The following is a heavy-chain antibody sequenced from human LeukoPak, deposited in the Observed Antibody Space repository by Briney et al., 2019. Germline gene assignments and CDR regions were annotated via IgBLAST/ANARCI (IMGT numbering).Heavy chain of an antibody. D-gene: IGHD1-26*01. Sequence: SETLSLTCTVSGGSISSSSRYWGWIRQPPGKGLECIGSAYFGGSTNSNPSLKSRVTISVDTSKNQFSLKLSSVTAADTAVYYCARHGGGSYLDHFDYWGQGTLVTVSS. CDR2: AYFGGST. CDR1: GGSISSSSRY. J-gene: IGHJ4*02. V-gene: IGHV4-39*01. CDR3: ARHGGGSYLDHFDY.